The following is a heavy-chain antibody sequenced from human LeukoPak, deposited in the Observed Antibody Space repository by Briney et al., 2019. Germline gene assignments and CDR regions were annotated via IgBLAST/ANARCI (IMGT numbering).Heavy chain of an antibody. V-gene: IGHV4-38-2*02. CDR1: GFSISSAYY. D-gene: IGHD2-21*02. Sequence: PSETLSLTCTVSGFSISSAYYWGWIRQPPGKGLEWIGSIYHSGNTYYNPSLKSRVTISVDTSKNQFSLRLSSVTAADTAVYYCARALCGRDCYLYHYFYMDVWGKGTTVTVSS. CDR3: ARALCGRDCYLYHYFYMDV. J-gene: IGHJ6*03. CDR2: IYHSGNT.